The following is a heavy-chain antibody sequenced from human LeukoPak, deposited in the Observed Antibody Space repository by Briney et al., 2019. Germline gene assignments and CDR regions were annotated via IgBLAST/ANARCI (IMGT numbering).Heavy chain of an antibody. D-gene: IGHD3-10*01. V-gene: IGHV4-59*08. J-gene: IGHJ4*02. CDR2: VYYTGST. Sequence: SETLSLTCTVSGGSISSYYWSWIRQPPGKGLEWIGYVYYTGSTNYNPSLKSRVTIPLDTSKNQFSLKLSSVTAADTAVYYCARHGSYNSGSYSFDYWGQGTLVTVSS. CDR3: ARHGSYNSGSYSFDY. CDR1: GGSISSYY.